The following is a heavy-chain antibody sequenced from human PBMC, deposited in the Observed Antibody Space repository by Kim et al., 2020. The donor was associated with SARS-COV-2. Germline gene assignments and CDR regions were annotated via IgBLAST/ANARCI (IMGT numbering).Heavy chain of an antibody. CDR1: GGSISSYY. CDR2: IYYSGNT. V-gene: IGHV4-59*01. CDR3: ARANYGDYGGAFDS. Sequence: SETLSLTCTVSGGSISSYYWSWIRQPPGKGLEWIGYIYYSGNTNYNPSLKSRVTISADTSKNQFSLKLSSVTAADTAVYYCARANYGDYGGAFDSWGQGT. D-gene: IGHD4-17*01. J-gene: IGHJ4*02.